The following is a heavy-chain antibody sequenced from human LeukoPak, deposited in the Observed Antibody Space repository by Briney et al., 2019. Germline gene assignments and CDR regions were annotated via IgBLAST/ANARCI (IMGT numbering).Heavy chain of an antibody. CDR3: ARGGTFYPFIDY. CDR1: RYTFTPSY. D-gene: IGHD1-26*01. V-gene: IGHV1-18*01. J-gene: IGHJ4*02. CDR2: VSAYNGKT. Sequence: ASVKVSCRASRYTFTPSYIIWVRQAPGQGLEGKGWVSAYNGKTSYPQQCQGRVTMTTDSATNTAYMNLASLRSDDTVFYYCARGGTFYPFIDYGGQETLDSVST.